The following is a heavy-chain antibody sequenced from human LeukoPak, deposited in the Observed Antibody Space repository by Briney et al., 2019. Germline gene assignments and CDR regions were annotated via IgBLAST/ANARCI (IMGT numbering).Heavy chain of an antibody. Sequence: SETLPLTCTVSGGSISNNYWSWIRQSPGKGLEWIGYIYSSGSTDYNPSLKSRVTVSVDTSKNQFSLKLNSVTAADTAVYYCARDGYWGQGTLVTVSS. CDR1: GGSISNNY. V-gene: IGHV4-4*09. CDR2: IYSSGST. CDR3: ARDGY. J-gene: IGHJ4*02.